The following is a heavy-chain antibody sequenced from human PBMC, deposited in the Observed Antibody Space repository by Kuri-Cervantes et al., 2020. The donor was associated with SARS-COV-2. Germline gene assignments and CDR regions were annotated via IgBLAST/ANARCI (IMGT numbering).Heavy chain of an antibody. CDR1: GYTFTSYG. J-gene: IGHJ4*02. CDR2: INAGNGNT. D-gene: IGHD3-22*01. Sequence: ASVKVSCKASGYTFTSYGISWVRQAPGQRLEWMGWINAGNGNTKYSQKFQGRVTITRDTSASTAYMELSSLRSEDTAVYYCARAVSRVVVTPFDYWGQGTLVTVSS. V-gene: IGHV1-3*01. CDR3: ARAVSRVVVTPFDY.